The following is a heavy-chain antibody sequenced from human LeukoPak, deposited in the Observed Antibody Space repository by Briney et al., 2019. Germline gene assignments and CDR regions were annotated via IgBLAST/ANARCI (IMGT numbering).Heavy chain of an antibody. CDR1: GGSIRSGSHY. CDR3: ARDPRGIVGANHNWFDP. Sequence: SQTLSLTCTVSGGSIRSGSHYWSWIRQSAGKGLEWIGRIYTSGHTTYNPSLKSRVIMSVDMSQNQFSLKLISVTAADTAVYYCARDPRGIVGANHNWFDPWGQGTLVTVSS. V-gene: IGHV4-61*02. CDR2: IYTSGHT. D-gene: IGHD1-26*01. J-gene: IGHJ5*02.